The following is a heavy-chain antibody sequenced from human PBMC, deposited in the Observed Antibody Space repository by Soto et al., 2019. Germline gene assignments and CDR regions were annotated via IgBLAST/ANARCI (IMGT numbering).Heavy chain of an antibody. J-gene: IGHJ6*03. CDR3: ARTVRGVIPISIWASEGGFYYYMEV. CDR1: GGSSSSGGYY. CDR2: IYYSGST. V-gene: IGHV4-61*08. Sequence: SETLSLTCTVSGGSSSSGGYYWSRLRPHPGKGLEWIGYIYYSGSTNYNPSLKSRVAISIDTSKNQFSLRLSSVTAADTAVYYCARTVRGVIPISIWASEGGFYYYMEVWGKGTTVTVSS. D-gene: IGHD3-10*01.